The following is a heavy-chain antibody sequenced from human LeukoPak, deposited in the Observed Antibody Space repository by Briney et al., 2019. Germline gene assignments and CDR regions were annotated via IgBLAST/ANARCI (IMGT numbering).Heavy chain of an antibody. CDR2: ISFDGSDA. V-gene: IGHV3-74*01. CDR3: AKESSGGWYFDY. J-gene: IGHJ4*02. Sequence: TGGSLRLSCAASGFTFSGFWMHWVRQAPGKGLVWVSCISFDGSDATYADSVKGRFTISRDNSKNSLYLQMNSLRAEDTAVYYCAKESSGGWYFDYWGQGTLVTVSS. CDR1: GFTFSGFW. D-gene: IGHD6-19*01.